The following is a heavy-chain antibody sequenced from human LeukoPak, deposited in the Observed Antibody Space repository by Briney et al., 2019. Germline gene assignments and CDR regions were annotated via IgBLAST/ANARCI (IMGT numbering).Heavy chain of an antibody. CDR2: IYTRGST. Sequence: PSETLSLTCTVSGGSISSGSYYWSWIRQPAGKGLEWIGRIYTRGSTNYNPSLKSRVTISVDTSKNQFSLKLSSVPAADTAVYYCARVRADFDWFHFDYWGQGTLVTVSS. V-gene: IGHV4-61*02. D-gene: IGHD3-9*01. CDR1: GGSISSGSYY. J-gene: IGHJ4*02. CDR3: ARVRADFDWFHFDY.